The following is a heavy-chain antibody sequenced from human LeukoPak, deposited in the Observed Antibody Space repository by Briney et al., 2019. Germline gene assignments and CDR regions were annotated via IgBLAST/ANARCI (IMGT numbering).Heavy chain of an antibody. V-gene: IGHV1-46*01. CDR2: INPSGGST. D-gene: IGHD3-22*01. CDR1: GYTFTSYY. Sequence: GASVKVSCKASGYTFTSYYMHWVRQAPGQGLEWMGIINPSGGSTSYAQKFQGRVTMTRDTSMSTVYMELSSLRSEDTAVYYCARDYDSSGPPAEYFQHWGQGTLVTVSS. CDR3: ARDYDSSGPPAEYFQH. J-gene: IGHJ1*01.